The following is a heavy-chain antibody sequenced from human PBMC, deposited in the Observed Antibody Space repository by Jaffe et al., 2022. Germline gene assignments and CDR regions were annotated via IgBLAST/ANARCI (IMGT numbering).Heavy chain of an antibody. J-gene: IGHJ4*02. V-gene: IGHV3-43*01. Sequence: EVQLVESGGVVVQPGGSLRLSCAASGFTFDDYTMHWVRQAPGKGLEWVSLISWDGGSTYYADSVKGRFTISRDNSKNSLYLQMNSLRTEDTALYYCATVGVENDYWGQGTLVTVSS. CDR3: ATVGVENDY. CDR1: GFTFDDYT. CDR2: ISWDGGST. D-gene: IGHD2-21*01.